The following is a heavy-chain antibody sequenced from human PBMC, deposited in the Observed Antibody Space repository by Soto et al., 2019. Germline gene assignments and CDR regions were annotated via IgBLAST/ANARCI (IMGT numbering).Heavy chain of an antibody. CDR2: IYYSGST. V-gene: IGHV4-61*08. Sequence: SETLSLTCTVSGGSISSGGYYWSWIRQPPGKGLEWIGYIYYSGSTNYNPSLKSRVTISVDTSKNQFSLKLSSVTAADTAVYYCARVYPWGEGAFDIWGQGTMVTVSS. CDR3: ARVYPWGEGAFDI. J-gene: IGHJ3*02. CDR1: GGSISSGGYY. D-gene: IGHD7-27*01.